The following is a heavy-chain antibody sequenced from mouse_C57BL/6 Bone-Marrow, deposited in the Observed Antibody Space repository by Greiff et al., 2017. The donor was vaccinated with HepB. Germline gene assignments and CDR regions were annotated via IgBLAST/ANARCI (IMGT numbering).Heavy chain of an antibody. CDR1: GFNIKNTY. CDR3: ARSLLGTYYAMDY. V-gene: IGHV14-3*01. D-gene: IGHD4-1*01. CDR2: IDPANGNT. Sequence: VQLQQSVAELVRPGASVKLSCTASGFNIKNTYMHWVKQRPEQGLEWIGRIDPANGNTKYAPKFQVKATITANTSSNTAYLQLSSLTSEDTAIYYCARSLLGTYYAMDYWGQGTSVTVSS. J-gene: IGHJ4*01.